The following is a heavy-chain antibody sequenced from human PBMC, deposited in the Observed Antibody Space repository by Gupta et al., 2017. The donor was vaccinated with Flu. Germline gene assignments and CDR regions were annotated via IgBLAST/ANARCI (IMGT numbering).Heavy chain of an antibody. CDR1: GASVGSNNYY. Sequence: QLHLQESGPGLVKPSETLSLICSVSGASVGSNNYYWDWIRQPPGKGLEWIGSVYYTGSANYNPSLKSRVTMSVDTSKNHFSLKVTSVTAADTAIYYWASYTFVTYYYGSGNFDYWGQGARVTVAS. V-gene: IGHV4-39*02. CDR3: ASYTFVTYYYGSGNFDY. J-gene: IGHJ4*02. CDR2: VYYTGSA. D-gene: IGHD3-10*01.